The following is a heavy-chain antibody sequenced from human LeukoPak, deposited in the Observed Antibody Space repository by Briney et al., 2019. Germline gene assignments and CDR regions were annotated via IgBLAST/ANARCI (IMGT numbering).Heavy chain of an antibody. CDR1: GFSFSSHS. CDR3: AKGAVVSNYYYYYMDV. D-gene: IGHD4-23*01. V-gene: IGHV3-23*01. CDR2: ISGSGGSP. Sequence: PGGSLRLSCAASGFSFSSHSMSWVRQAPGKGLEWVSGISGSGGSPYYADSVKGRFTISIDNSKNTLYLQINSLRAEDTAVYYCAKGAVVSNYYYYYMDVWGKGTTVTVSS. J-gene: IGHJ6*03.